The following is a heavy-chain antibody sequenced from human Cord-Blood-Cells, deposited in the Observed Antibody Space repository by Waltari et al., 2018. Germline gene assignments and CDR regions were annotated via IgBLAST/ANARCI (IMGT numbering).Heavy chain of an antibody. J-gene: IGHJ5*02. Sequence: QVQLQQWGAGLLKPSETLSLTCAVYGGSFSGYYWSWIRQPPGKGLEWIGEINHSGSTNYNPSLKSRVTISVATSKNQFSLKLSSVTAADTAVYYCASSWELQGNWFDPWGQGTLVTVSS. V-gene: IGHV4-34*01. CDR2: INHSGST. CDR1: GGSFSGYY. CDR3: ASSWELQGNWFDP. D-gene: IGHD1-26*01.